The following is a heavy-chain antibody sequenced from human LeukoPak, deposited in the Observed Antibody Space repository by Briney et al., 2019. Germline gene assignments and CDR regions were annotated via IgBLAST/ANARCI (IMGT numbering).Heavy chain of an antibody. J-gene: IGHJ4*02. CDR2: ISSSSSYI. CDR1: GFTFSSYS. CDR3: AREDWKGGYYFDY. D-gene: IGHD1-1*01. Sequence: GGSLRLSCAASGFTFSSYSMNWVRQAPGKGLEWVSSISSSSSYIYYADSVKGRFTISRDNAKNSLYLQMNSLRAEDTAVYYCAREDWKGGYYFDYWGQGTLVTVSS. V-gene: IGHV3-21*01.